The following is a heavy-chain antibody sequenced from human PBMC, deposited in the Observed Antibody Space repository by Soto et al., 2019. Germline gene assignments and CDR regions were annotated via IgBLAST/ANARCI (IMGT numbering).Heavy chain of an antibody. J-gene: IGHJ4*02. Sequence: PGGSLRLSCAASGFDFSNYVLHWVRQAPGKGLEWVAVMSFDGSDIYYADSVKGRFTISRDNAKNSLYLQMNSLRAEDTAVYYCARTPDCTNGVCSAGFDYWGQGTLVTVSS. CDR1: GFDFSNYV. V-gene: IGHV3-30*03. D-gene: IGHD2-8*01. CDR2: MSFDGSDI. CDR3: ARTPDCTNGVCSAGFDY.